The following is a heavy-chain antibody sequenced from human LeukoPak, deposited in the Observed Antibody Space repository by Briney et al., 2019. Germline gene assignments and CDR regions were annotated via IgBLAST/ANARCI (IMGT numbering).Heavy chain of an antibody. V-gene: IGHV3-20*01. CDR2: INWNGGST. CDR3: ARDGEGYCSGGSCYNPYGMDV. Sequence: GGSLRLSCAASGFTFDDYGMSWVRQAPGKGLEWVSGINWNGGSTGYADSVKGQFTISRDNAKNSLYLQMNSLRAEDTALYHCARDGEGYCSGGSCYNPYGMDVWGQGTTVTVSS. D-gene: IGHD2-15*01. J-gene: IGHJ6*02. CDR1: GFTFDDYG.